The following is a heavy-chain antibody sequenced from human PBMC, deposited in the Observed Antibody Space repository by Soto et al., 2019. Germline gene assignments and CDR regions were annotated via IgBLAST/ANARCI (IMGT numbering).Heavy chain of an antibody. Sequence: AGGSLRLSCAASGFTFSNFWMSRARQAPGKGLEWVANIKGDGSVTQYVASVEGRFTISRDNAKYSLYLQMNSLRVEDTALYYCVIPTRSVRGMGVWGQGTTVTVSS. J-gene: IGHJ6*02. V-gene: IGHV3-7*03. CDR1: GFTFSNFW. CDR2: IKGDGSVT. CDR3: VIPTRSVRGMGV. D-gene: IGHD6-6*01.